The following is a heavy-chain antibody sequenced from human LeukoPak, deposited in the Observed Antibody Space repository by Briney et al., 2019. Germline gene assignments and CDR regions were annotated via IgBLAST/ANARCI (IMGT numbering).Heavy chain of an antibody. CDR2: INASGGST. D-gene: IGHD6-13*01. CDR3: AREPSTAAAGNGINY. CDR1: GFTFSGYA. Sequence: PGGSLRLSCAASGFTFSGYAMNWVRQAPGKGLEWVSSINASGGSTYYADSVKGRFTISRDNSKNTLYLQMNSLRADDTAVYYCAREPSTAAAGNGINYWGQGTLVTVSS. J-gene: IGHJ4*02. V-gene: IGHV3-23*01.